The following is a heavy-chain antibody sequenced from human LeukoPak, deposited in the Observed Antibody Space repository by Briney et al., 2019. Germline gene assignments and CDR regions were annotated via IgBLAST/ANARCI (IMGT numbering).Heavy chain of an antibody. V-gene: IGHV3-21*01. Sequence: GGSLRLSCAASGFTFSNYAMSWVRQAPGKGLEWVSSISTSSSYIYYADSVKGRFTISRDNAKNSLYLQMNSLRAEDTAVYYCARDNYGDYGDYWGQGTLVTVSS. D-gene: IGHD4-17*01. CDR1: GFTFSNYA. CDR3: ARDNYGDYGDY. CDR2: ISTSSSYI. J-gene: IGHJ4*02.